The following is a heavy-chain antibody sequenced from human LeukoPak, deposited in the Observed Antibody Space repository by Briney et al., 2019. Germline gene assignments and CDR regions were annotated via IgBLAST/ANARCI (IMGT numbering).Heavy chain of an antibody. D-gene: IGHD3-9*01. J-gene: IGHJ6*03. CDR3: ARATGYYTYYYYYYYMDV. CDR1: GYTFTSYD. V-gene: IGHV1-8*01. Sequence: ASVKVSCKASGYTFTSYDINWVRQATGQGLEWMGWMNPNSGNTGYAQKFQGRVTMTRNTSISTAYMELSSLRSEDTAVYYCARATGYYTYYYYYYYMDVWGKGTMVTISS. CDR2: MNPNSGNT.